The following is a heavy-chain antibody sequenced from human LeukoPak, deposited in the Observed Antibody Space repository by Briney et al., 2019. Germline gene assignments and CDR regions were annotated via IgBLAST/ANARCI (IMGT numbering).Heavy chain of an antibody. CDR3: AREYSSSWYGVAFDI. J-gene: IGHJ3*02. V-gene: IGHV3-74*01. D-gene: IGHD6-13*01. Sequence: GGSLRLSCAASGFTFSSYWMHWVRQAPGKGLVWVSRINSDGSTTSYADSVKGRFTISRDNAKNTLYLQMNSLRAEDTAVYYCAREYSSSWYGVAFDIWGQGTMVTASS. CDR1: GFTFSSYW. CDR2: INSDGSTT.